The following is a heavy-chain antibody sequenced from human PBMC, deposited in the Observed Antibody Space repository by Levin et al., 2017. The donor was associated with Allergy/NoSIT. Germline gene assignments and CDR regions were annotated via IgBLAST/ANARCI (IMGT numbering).Heavy chain of an antibody. J-gene: IGHJ6*02. V-gene: IGHV3-13*04. D-gene: IGHD3-10*01. CDR3: ARESTTMVRGVWYYYGMDV. Sequence: LSLTCAASGFTFSSYDMHWVRQATGKGLEWVSAIGTAGDTYYPGSVKGRFTISRENAKNSLYLQMNSLRAGDTAVYYCARESTTMVRGVWYYYGMDVWGQGTTVTVSS. CDR1: GFTFSSYD. CDR2: IGTAGDT.